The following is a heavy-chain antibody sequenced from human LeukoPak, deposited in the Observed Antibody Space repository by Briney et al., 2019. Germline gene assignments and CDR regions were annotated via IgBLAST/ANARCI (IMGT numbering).Heavy chain of an antibody. CDR1: GYTFTGYY. D-gene: IGHD4-11*01. V-gene: IGHV1-2*02. Sequence: ASVKVSCKASGYTFTGYYMHWVRQASGQGLEWMGWINPNSGGTNYAQKFQGRVAMTRDTSISTAYMELSRLRSDDTAVYYCARAGSNYRSADYWGQGTLVTVSS. CDR2: INPNSGGT. J-gene: IGHJ4*02. CDR3: ARAGSNYRSADY.